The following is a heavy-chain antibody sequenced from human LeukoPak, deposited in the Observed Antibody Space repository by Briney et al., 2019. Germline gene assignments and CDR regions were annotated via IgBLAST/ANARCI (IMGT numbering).Heavy chain of an antibody. CDR2: INPSGGST. J-gene: IGHJ4*02. V-gene: IGHV1-46*01. CDR3: AMTVSGYYSDY. Sequence: ASVKVSCKASGYTFTSYYMHWVRQAPGQGLEWMGIINPSGGSTSYAQKFQGRVTMTRDTSTSAVYMELSSLRSEDTAVYYCAMTVSGYYSDYWGQGTLVTVSS. CDR1: GYTFTSYY. D-gene: IGHD3-3*01.